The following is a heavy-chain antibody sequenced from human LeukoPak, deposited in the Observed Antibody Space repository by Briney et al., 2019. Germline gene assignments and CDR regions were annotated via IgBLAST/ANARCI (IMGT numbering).Heavy chain of an antibody. Sequence: GGSLRLSCAASGFTVSSNYMSWVRQAPGKGLEWVSVIYSGGSTYYADSVKGRFTISRDNAKNSLYLQMDSLRAEDTAVYYCARDRYCSTTSCYLNYFDYWGQGTLVTVSS. V-gene: IGHV3-66*01. CDR1: GFTVSSNY. CDR3: ARDRYCSTTSCYLNYFDY. D-gene: IGHD2-2*01. J-gene: IGHJ4*02. CDR2: IYSGGST.